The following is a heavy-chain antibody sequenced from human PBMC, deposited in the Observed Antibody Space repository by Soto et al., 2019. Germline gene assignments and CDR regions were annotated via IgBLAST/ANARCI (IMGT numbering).Heavy chain of an antibody. Sequence: GGYLLVSCAASGFTFNKAWMSWVRQAPGKGQEWVGRIKSKSDGGTTDYAAPVKGRFTISRDDSKNTLFLLMNSLKTEDTAVYYCATPRILPIGYCGGGSCYSSYWSQGTLVTVSS. J-gene: IGHJ4*02. CDR2: IKSKSDGGTT. D-gene: IGHD2-15*01. CDR3: ATPRILPIGYCGGGSCYSSY. V-gene: IGHV3-15*01. CDR1: GFTFNKAW.